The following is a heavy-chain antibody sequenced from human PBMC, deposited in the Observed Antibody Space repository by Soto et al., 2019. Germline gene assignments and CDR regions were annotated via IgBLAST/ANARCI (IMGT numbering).Heavy chain of an antibody. J-gene: IGHJ4*02. D-gene: IGHD3-9*01. V-gene: IGHV4-59*01. CDR3: ARGRRDFHDILTGYYNPHYLDY. Sequence: QVQLQESGPGLVKPSETLSLTCTISGGSISDYYWSWIRQPPGKELEWIGYIYYNGNTNYNPSLERRFTISIALAKNQFSLKLSSVTAADTAVYYCARGRRDFHDILTGYYNPHYLDYWGQGTLVTVSS. CDR2: IYYNGNT. CDR1: GGSISDYY.